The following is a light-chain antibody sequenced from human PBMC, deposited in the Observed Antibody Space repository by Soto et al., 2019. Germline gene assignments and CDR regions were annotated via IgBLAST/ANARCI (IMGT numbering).Light chain of an antibody. CDR1: QSLTSRY. Sequence: EIVLTQSPGTLSLSPGERATLSCRASQSLTSRYLAWYRQKPGQAPRLLIYGTSSRATGIPDRFSGSGFGTDFTLTISSLQSEDFAVYYCQQYNNWPFSFGPGTRLEIK. J-gene: IGKJ5*01. V-gene: IGKV3-20*01. CDR3: QQYNNWPFS. CDR2: GTS.